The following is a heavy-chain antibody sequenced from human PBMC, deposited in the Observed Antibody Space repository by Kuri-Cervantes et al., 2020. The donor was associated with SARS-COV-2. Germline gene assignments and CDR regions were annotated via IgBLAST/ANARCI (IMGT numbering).Heavy chain of an antibody. CDR2: ITHRGDI. CDR3: ARGPGYNGYYYMDV. CDR1: GGSFNTYY. Sequence: GSLRLSCAVYGGSFNTYYWAWIRQPPGKGLERIGEITHRGDIIYNMSLKSRVTISVDTSKKQFSLDLRSVTAADTAIYYCARGPGYNGYYYMDVWGNGTTVTVSS. J-gene: IGHJ6*03. D-gene: IGHD5-24*01. V-gene: IGHV4-34*01.